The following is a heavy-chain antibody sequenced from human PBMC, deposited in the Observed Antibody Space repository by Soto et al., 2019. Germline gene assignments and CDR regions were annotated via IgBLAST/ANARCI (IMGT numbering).Heavy chain of an antibody. CDR1: GFTFSSYA. J-gene: IGHJ4*02. D-gene: IGHD4-4*01. Sequence: GGSLRLSCSASGFTFSSYAMHWVRQAPGKGLEYVSAISSNGGSTYYADSVKGRFTISRDNSKNTLYLQMSSLRAEDTAVYYCVKEPNDYSNYPFDYWGQGTLVTVSS. CDR2: ISSNGGST. V-gene: IGHV3-64D*08. CDR3: VKEPNDYSNYPFDY.